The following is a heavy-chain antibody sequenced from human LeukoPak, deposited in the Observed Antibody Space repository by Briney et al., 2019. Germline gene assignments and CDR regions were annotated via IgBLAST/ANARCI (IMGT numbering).Heavy chain of an antibody. J-gene: IGHJ4*02. CDR3: AKDWSSWGGSSSFFDY. V-gene: IGHV3-9*01. D-gene: IGHD6-6*01. CDR2: ISWNSGSI. Sequence: GGSLRLSCAASGFTFDDYAMHWVRQAPGKGLEWVSGISWNSGSIGYADSVKGRFTISRGNAKNSLYLQMNSLRAEDTALYYYAKDWSSWGGSSSFFDYWGQGTLVTVSS. CDR1: GFTFDDYA.